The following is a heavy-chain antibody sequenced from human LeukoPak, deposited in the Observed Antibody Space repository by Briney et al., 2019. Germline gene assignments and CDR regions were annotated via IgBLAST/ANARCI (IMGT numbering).Heavy chain of an antibody. CDR1: GGSISSGSYY. J-gene: IGHJ4*02. CDR2: IYYSGST. CDR3: ARLYSSSWSNFDY. D-gene: IGHD6-13*01. Sequence: SETLSLTCTVSGGSISSGSYYWGWIRQPPGKGLEWIGSIYYSGSTYYNPSLKSRVTISVDTSKNQFSLKLSSVTAADTAVYYCARLYSSSWSNFDYWGQGTLVTVSS. V-gene: IGHV4-39*01.